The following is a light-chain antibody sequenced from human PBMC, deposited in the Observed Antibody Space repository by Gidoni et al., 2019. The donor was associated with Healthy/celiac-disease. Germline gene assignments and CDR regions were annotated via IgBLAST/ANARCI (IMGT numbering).Light chain of an antibody. V-gene: IGKV1-39*01. CDR3: QQSYSTRWT. CDR2: AAS. J-gene: IGKJ2*02. CDR1: QSISSY. Sequence: DIQMTQSPSSLSASVGDRVTITCRASQSISSYLYWYQQQPGKAPKLLIYAASSLQSGVPSRFSGSGSGTDFTLTIISLQPEDFATYYCQQSYSTRWTFGQGTKLEIK.